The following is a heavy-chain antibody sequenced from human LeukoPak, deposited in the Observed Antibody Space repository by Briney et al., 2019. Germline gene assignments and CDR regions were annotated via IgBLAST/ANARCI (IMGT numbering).Heavy chain of an antibody. CDR3: ARISEEWAFDI. CDR2: IIPILGIA. J-gene: IGHJ3*02. V-gene: IGHV1-69*04. Sequence: ASVKVSCKASGGTFSSYAISWVRQAPGQWLEWMGRIIPILGIANYAQKFQGRVTITADKSTSTAYMELSSLRSEDTAVYYCARISEEWAFDIWGQGTMVTVSS. D-gene: IGHD3-3*01. CDR1: GGTFSSYA.